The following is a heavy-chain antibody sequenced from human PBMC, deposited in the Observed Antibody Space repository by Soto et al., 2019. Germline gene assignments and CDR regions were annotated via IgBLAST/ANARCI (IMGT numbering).Heavy chain of an antibody. CDR3: ARQMYSYDRSGEFLDC. CDR2: IHYSGHT. V-gene: IGHV4-39*01. D-gene: IGHD3-22*01. J-gene: IGHJ4*02. CDR1: GGSISNSSYY. Sequence: QLQLQESGPGLVKPSETLSLTCAVSGGSISNSSYYWAWIRQPPGKGLDWIGSIHYSGHTYYNPSLKSRITISVDTSKNQLSLKLTSLTAADTAVYYCARQMYSYDRSGEFLDCWGQGTLVTVSS.